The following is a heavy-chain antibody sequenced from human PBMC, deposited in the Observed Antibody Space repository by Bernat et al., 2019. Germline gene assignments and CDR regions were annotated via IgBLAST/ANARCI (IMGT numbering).Heavy chain of an antibody. CDR3: ARVDSSGWYDYYWYFDR. Sequence: EVQLVESGGGLVQPGGSLRLSCAASGFTFSSYWMSWVRQAPGKGLEWVANIKQDGSEKYYVDSVKGRFTISRDNAKNSLYLQMNSLRAEDTAVYYCARVDSSGWYDYYWYFDRCGRGTLVTVSS. V-gene: IGHV3-7*03. J-gene: IGHJ2*01. CDR2: IKQDGSEK. CDR1: GFTFSSYW. D-gene: IGHD6-19*01.